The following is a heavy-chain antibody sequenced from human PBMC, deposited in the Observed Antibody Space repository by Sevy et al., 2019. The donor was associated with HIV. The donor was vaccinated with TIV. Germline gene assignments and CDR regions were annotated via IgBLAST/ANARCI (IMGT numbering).Heavy chain of an antibody. CDR3: AGENAWGRGYS. D-gene: IGHD1-26*01. Sequence: SETLSLTCTVSGGSITSLYWNWIRQPPGKGLEWIANIYYNGHVNYNPSLKSRVTLSLDTSKNQFSLRLSSVTAADTAMYYCAGENAWGRGYSWGQGTLVTVSS. V-gene: IGHV4-59*08. J-gene: IGHJ4*02. CDR2: IYYNGHV. CDR1: GGSITSLY.